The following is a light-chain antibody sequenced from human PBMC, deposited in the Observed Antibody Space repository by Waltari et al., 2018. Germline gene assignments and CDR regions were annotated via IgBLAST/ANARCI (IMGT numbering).Light chain of an antibody. CDR1: SNNVGNQG. Sequence: QAGLTQPPSVSKGLRQTATLTCTGNSNNVGNQGAAWLQQNQGQPPKLLSYRNNNRPSGISDRFSASRSGNTASLTITGLQPEDEADYYCSAWDSDLSGYVFGTGTKVTVL. CDR3: SAWDSDLSGYV. CDR2: RNN. V-gene: IGLV10-54*04. J-gene: IGLJ1*01.